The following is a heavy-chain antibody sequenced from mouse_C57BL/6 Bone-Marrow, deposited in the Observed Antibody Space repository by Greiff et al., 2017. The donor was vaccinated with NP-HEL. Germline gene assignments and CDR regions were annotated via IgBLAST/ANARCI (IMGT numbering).Heavy chain of an antibody. CDR1: GYTFTSYD. CDR2: IYPRDGST. V-gene: IGHV1-85*01. CDR3: APWVYYAMDY. Sequence: QVQLKESGPELVKPGASVKLSCKASGYTFTSYDINWVKQRPGQGLEWIGWIYPRDGSTKYNEKFKGKATLTVDTSSSTAYMELHSLTSEDSAVYFCAPWVYYAMDYWGQGTSVTVSS. D-gene: IGHD4-1*01. J-gene: IGHJ4*01.